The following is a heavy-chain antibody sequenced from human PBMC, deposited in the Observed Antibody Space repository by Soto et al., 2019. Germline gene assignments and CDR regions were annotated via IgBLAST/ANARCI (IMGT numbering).Heavy chain of an antibody. J-gene: IGHJ4*02. CDR1: GGSISSGGYS. V-gene: IGHV4-30-2*01. Sequence: QLQLQESGSGLVKPSQTLSLTCAVSGGSISSGGYSWSWIRQRPGKCLEWIEYMNHSGSTYYYPSLKSRVTISITRYKNQFSLKLSSVAAADTAVYYCASEPDYWGQGILVTVSS. CDR3: ASEPDY. CDR2: MNHSGST.